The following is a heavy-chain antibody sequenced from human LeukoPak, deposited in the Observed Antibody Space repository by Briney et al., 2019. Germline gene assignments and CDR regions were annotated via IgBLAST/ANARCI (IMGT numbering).Heavy chain of an antibody. D-gene: IGHD4-17*01. Sequence: AGRSLRLSCAASGFTFSSYSMSWVRQPPGRGLEWVSAISGSGGSTYYADSVKGRFTISRDNSKNTLYLQMNSLRAEDTAVYYCAKELPDGDYYFDYWGQGILVTVSS. CDR3: AKELPDGDYYFDY. CDR1: GFTFSSYS. V-gene: IGHV3-23*01. J-gene: IGHJ4*02. CDR2: ISGSGGST.